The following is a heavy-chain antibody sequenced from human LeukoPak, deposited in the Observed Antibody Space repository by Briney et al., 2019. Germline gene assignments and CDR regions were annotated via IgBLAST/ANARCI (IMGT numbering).Heavy chain of an antibody. CDR3: AKGPLRGTAAAIDY. CDR1: GFTFSTNA. CDR2: ISYDGRNK. J-gene: IGHJ4*02. D-gene: IGHD2-2*01. Sequence: GGSLRLSCAASGFTFSTNAMSWVRQAPGKGLEWVAVISYDGRNKHYPDSVKGRFTISRDISTDTLWLQMDSLRTEDTAVYYCAKGPLRGTAAAIDYWGQGTLVTVSS. V-gene: IGHV3-30*18.